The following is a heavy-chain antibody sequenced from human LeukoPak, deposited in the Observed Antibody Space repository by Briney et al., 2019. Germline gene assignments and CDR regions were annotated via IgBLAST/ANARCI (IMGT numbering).Heavy chain of an antibody. V-gene: IGHV4-61*08. J-gene: IGHJ6*02. D-gene: IGHD3-3*01. CDR3: ARGEWLSYYYYGMDV. CDR1: GGSISSGGYS. CDR2: IYYSGST. Sequence: KPSETLSLTCAVSGGSISSGGYSWSWIRQPPGKGLEWIGYIYYSGSTNYNPSLKSRVTISVDTSKNQFSLKLSSVTAADTAVYYCARGEWLSYYYYGMDVWGQGTTVTVSS.